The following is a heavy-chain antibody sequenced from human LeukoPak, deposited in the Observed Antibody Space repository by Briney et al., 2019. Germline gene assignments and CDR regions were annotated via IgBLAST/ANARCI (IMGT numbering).Heavy chain of an antibody. V-gene: IGHV1-2*02. Sequence: ASVKVSCKASGYTFTGYYMHWVRQAPGQGLEWMGWINPNSGGTETAQKFKGRVTMTRDTSNSTAYMELSRLRSDDTAVYYCARDHCSSVNCYEDQYYGVDVWGQGTTVTVSS. CDR1: GYTFTGYY. CDR3: ARDHCSSVNCYEDQYYGVDV. J-gene: IGHJ6*02. CDR2: INPNSGGT. D-gene: IGHD2-2*01.